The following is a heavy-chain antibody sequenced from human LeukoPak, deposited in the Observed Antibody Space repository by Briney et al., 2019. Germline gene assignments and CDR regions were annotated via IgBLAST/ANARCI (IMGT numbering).Heavy chain of an antibody. CDR1: GFTFSSYW. J-gene: IGHJ4*02. Sequence: GGSLRLSCAASGFTFSSYWMHWVRQAPGKGLVWVSRINSDGSSTSYADSVKGRFTISRDNAENTLYLQMNSLRAEDAAVYYCASIYYDIRVDWGQGTLVTVSS. CDR3: ASIYYDIRVD. V-gene: IGHV3-74*01. D-gene: IGHD3-9*01. CDR2: INSDGSST.